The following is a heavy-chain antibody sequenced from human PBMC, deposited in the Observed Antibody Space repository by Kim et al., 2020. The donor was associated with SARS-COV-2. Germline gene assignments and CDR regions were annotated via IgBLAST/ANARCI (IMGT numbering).Heavy chain of an antibody. J-gene: IGHJ4*02. CDR3: ARLPHDSSGYVDC. Sequence: SETLSLSCTVSGGSISNSFNYWGWIRKRPGKGLEWIGSVYHSGSTYDSPSLKSRVTVSVDTSKNQFSLKVTSVTAADTAVYFCARLPHDSSGYVDCWGQGILVTDSS. CDR2: VYHSGST. D-gene: IGHD3-22*01. V-gene: IGHV4-39*01. CDR1: GGSISNSFNY.